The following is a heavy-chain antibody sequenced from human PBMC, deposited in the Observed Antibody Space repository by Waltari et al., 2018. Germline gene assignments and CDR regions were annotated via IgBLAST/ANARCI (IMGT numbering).Heavy chain of an antibody. CDR3: AKDLSNYGRYPDY. J-gene: IGHJ4*02. Sequence: EVQLVESGGGLVQPGGSLRLSCAASGFTFSSYVMSWVRRAPGKGLEWVSAISGSGGSTYYADSVKGRFTISRDNSKNTLYLQMNSLRAEDTAVYYCAKDLSNYGRYPDYWGQGTLVTVSS. V-gene: IGHV3-23*04. D-gene: IGHD4-4*01. CDR2: ISGSGGST. CDR1: GFTFSSYV.